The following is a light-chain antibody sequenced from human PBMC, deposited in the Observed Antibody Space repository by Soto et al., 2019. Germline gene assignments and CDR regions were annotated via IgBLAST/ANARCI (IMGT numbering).Light chain of an antibody. CDR2: DVS. J-gene: IGLJ1*01. Sequence: QSALTQPASVSGSPGQSITISCNETSSDVGGYNYVSWYQQHPGKAPKLMIYDVSNRPSGVSNRFSGSKSGNTASLTISGLQAEHEADYYCSSYTSSSTLLYVFGTGTKLTVL. CDR3: SSYTSSSTLLYV. V-gene: IGLV2-14*01. CDR1: SSDVGGYNY.